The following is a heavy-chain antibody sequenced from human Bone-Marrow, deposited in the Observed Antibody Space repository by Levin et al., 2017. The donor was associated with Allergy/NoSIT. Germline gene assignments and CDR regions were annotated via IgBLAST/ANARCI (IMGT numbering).Heavy chain of an antibody. V-gene: IGHV3-21*01. CDR1: ASSFTSNS. J-gene: IGHJ3*01. CDR2: ISSSGTYI. D-gene: IGHD3-9*01. Sequence: AGGSLRLSCVASASSFTSNSMNWVRQAPGKGLEWVASISSSGTYIYYADSIRGRFTISRDNAKRSLYLQMNNLNAEDTAVYYCARDMRYFDWLLVGDALDVWGHGTMVTVSS. CDR3: ARDMRYFDWLLVGDALDV.